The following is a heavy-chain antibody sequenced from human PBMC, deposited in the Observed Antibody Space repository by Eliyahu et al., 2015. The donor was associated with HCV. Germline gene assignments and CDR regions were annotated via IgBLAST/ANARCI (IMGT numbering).Heavy chain of an antibody. CDR3: TRNLGDPGTRFGEYFHH. V-gene: IGHV3-49*04. CDR1: GFTFGXSA. CDR2: IRRKASGETT. D-gene: IGHD3-10*01. Sequence: EVQLVESGGDLVQPGRSLRLXCXASGFTFGXSAMGWVRQAPGKGLEWVGFIRRKASGETTEYAASVKGRFDISRDDSKSIAYLQMNSLKTEDTAVYYCTRNLGDPGTRFGEYFHHWGQGTLVTVSS. J-gene: IGHJ1*01.